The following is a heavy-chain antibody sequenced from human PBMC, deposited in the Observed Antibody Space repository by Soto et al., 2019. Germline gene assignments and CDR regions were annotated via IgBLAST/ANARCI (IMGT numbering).Heavy chain of an antibody. CDR2: IWHDGSNQ. CDR3: VSERGQIDY. Sequence: QVQLVESGGGVVQPGRSLRLSCAASGFTFSSYGMQWVRQAPGKGLEWVAVIWHDGSNQYYADSVKGRFTISRDNSKNTLYLQLNSLRVEDTAVYYCVSERGQIDYWGQGTLGTVSS. J-gene: IGHJ4*02. V-gene: IGHV3-33*01. CDR1: GFTFSSYG.